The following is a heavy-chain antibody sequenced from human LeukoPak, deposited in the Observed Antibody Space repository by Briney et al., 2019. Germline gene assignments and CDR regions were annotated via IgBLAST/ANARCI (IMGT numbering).Heavy chain of an antibody. CDR1: GVTFSSYA. CDR2: ISGSGGST. V-gene: IGHV3-23*01. J-gene: IGHJ4*02. CDR3: AKALIAVAGTGFDY. Sequence: PGGSLTLSCAASGVTFSSYAMSWVRQAPGKGLEWVSAISGSGGSTYYAAPVKGRFTISRDNSKNTLYLQMNSLRAEDTAVYYCAKALIAVAGTGFDYWGQGGLVTVCS. D-gene: IGHD6-19*01.